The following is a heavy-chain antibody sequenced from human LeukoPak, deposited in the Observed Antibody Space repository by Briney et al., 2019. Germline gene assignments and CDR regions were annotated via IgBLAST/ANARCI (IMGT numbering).Heavy chain of an antibody. D-gene: IGHD4-17*01. J-gene: IGHJ4*02. CDR1: GFTFSSYS. CDR2: ISSSSSYI. CDR3: AREGDYGDYFDY. V-gene: IGHV3-21*01. Sequence: SGGSLRLSCAASGFTFSSYSMNWVRQAPGKGLEWVSSISSSSSYIYYADSVKGRFTISRDNSKNTLYLQMNSLRAEDTAVYYCAREGDYGDYFDYWGQGTLVTVSS.